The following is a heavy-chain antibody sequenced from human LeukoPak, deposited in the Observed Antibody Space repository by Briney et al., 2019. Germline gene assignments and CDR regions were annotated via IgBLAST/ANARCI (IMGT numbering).Heavy chain of an antibody. CDR3: ARARTVGTIQYYFDY. J-gene: IGHJ4*02. Sequence: PSETLSLTCTVSGASISNYYWSWIRQPAGKGLEWIGRVHASGTTNYNPSLKSRVTMSVDTSKNQFSLKLSSMTAADTAVYYCARARTVGTIQYYFDYWGQGTLVTVSS. CDR1: GASISNYY. V-gene: IGHV4-4*07. CDR2: VHASGTT. D-gene: IGHD1-26*01.